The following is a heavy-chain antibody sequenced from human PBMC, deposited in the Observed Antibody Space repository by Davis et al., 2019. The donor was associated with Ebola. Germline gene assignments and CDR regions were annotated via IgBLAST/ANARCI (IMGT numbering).Heavy chain of an antibody. CDR3: AKTYAGGLDV. D-gene: IGHD4-17*01. Sequence: GESLKISCVASGFTFSNYWMSWVRQAPGKGLEWVANIRPDGSEEQYVDSLKGRITISRDNAKNSLYLQVNSLRTDDTAVYYCAKTYAGGLDVWGQGTTVTVYS. J-gene: IGHJ6*02. V-gene: IGHV3-7*01. CDR2: IRPDGSEE. CDR1: GFTFSNYW.